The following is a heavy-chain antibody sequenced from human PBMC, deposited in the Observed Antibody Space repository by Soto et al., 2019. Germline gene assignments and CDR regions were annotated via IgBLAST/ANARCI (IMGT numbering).Heavy chain of an antibody. CDR1: GGSISSGGYS. D-gene: IGHD2-2*01. V-gene: IGHV4-30-2*01. J-gene: IGHJ6*02. CDR3: ARLGGYCSSANCFGYYAMDV. CDR2: IYHSGST. Sequence: SETLSLTCAVSGGSISSGGYSWSWIRQPPGKGLDWIGYIYHSGSTYYNPSLKSRVTISVDRSKNQFSLKLSSVTAADTAVYLCARLGGYCSSANCFGYYAMDVWGQGTTVTVSS.